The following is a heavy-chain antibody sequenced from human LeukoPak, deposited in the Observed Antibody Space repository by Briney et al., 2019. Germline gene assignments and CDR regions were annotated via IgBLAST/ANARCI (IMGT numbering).Heavy chain of an antibody. Sequence: SVKVSCKASGGTFISYAISWVRQAPGQGLEWMGGIIPIFGTANYAQKFQGRVTITADESTSTAYMELSSLRSEDTSVYYCARRRIALYYGMDVWGQGTTVTVSS. V-gene: IGHV1-69*13. CDR1: GGTFISYA. CDR2: IIPIFGTA. D-gene: IGHD6-13*01. CDR3: ARRRIALYYGMDV. J-gene: IGHJ6*02.